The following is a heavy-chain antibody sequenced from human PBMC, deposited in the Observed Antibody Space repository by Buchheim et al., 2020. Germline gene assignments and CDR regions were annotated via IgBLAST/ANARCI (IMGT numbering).Heavy chain of an antibody. CDR2: IYYSGST. Sequence: QVQLQESGPRLLKPSETLSLTCTVSGGSISSYYWSWIRQPPGKGLEWIGYIYYSGSTNYNPSLKSRVTISVDTSKNQFSLKLSSVTAADTAVYYCARDVGDSSGFAGFDYWGQGTL. CDR3: ARDVGDSSGFAGFDY. D-gene: IGHD3-22*01. CDR1: GGSISSYY. V-gene: IGHV4-59*01. J-gene: IGHJ4*02.